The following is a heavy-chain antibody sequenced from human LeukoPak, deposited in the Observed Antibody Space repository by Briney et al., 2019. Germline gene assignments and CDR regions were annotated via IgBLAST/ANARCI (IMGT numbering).Heavy chain of an antibody. V-gene: IGHV5-51*01. CDR1: GYSFTSYW. J-gene: IGHJ4*02. CDR3: ARVRSGYCSSTSCVGFDY. CDR2: IYPGDSDT. Sequence: GESLKISCKGSGYSFTSYWIGWVRQMPGKGLEWMGSIYPGDSDTRYSPSFQGQVTISADKSISTAYLQWSSLKASDTAMYYCARVRSGYCSSTSCVGFDYWGQGTLVTVSS. D-gene: IGHD2-2*01.